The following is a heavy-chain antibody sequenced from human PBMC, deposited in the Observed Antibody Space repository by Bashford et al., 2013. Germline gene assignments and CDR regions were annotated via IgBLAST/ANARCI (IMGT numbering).Heavy chain of an antibody. Sequence: TSGGSRETLLCSSGFTFSDYYMSWIRQAPGKGLEWVSYISSSGSTIYYADSVKGRFTISRDNAKNSLYLQMNSLRAEDTAVYYCAREGGREMATTPFDYWGQGTLVTVSS. CDR2: ISSSGSTI. CDR1: GFTFSDYY. J-gene: IGHJ4*02. CDR3: AREGGREMATTPFDY. D-gene: IGHD5-24*01. V-gene: IGHV3-11*04.